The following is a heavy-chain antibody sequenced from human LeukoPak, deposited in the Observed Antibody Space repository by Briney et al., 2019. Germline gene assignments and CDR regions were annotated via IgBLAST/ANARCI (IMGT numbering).Heavy chain of an antibody. V-gene: IGHV3-48*01. CDR3: ARAHHFDWLLALFDY. Sequence: PGGSLRLSCAASGFTLSSYAMHWVRQAPGKGLEWVSYISSSSSTIYYADSVKGRFTISRDNAKNSLYLQMNSLRAEDTAVYYCARAHHFDWLLALFDYWGQGTLVTVSS. D-gene: IGHD3-9*01. CDR2: ISSSSSTI. CDR1: GFTLSSYA. J-gene: IGHJ4*02.